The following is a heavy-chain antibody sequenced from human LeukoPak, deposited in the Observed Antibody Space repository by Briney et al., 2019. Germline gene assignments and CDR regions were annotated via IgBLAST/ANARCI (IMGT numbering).Heavy chain of an antibody. CDR3: ARGITMVRGVPTVFDY. D-gene: IGHD3-10*01. J-gene: IGHJ4*02. CDR2: INHSGST. V-gene: IGHV4-34*01. Sequence: SETLSLTCAVNGGSFSGYYWSWIRQPPGKGLEWIGEINHSGSTNYNPSFKSRVTISVDTSKNQFSLKLSSVTAADTAVYYCARGITMVRGVPTVFDYWGQGTLVTVSS. CDR1: GGSFSGYY.